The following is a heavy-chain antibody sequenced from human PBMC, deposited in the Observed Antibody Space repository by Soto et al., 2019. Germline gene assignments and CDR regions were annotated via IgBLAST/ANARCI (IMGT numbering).Heavy chain of an antibody. CDR2: IYYSGST. Sequence: SETLSLTCTVSGGSISSSSYYWGWIRQPPGKGLEWIGSIYYSGSTYYNPSLKSRVTISVDTSKNQFSLKLSSVTAADTAVYYCARSDGSSWYSSEYFQHWGQGTPVTVSS. J-gene: IGHJ1*01. CDR3: ARSDGSSWYSSEYFQH. D-gene: IGHD6-19*01. V-gene: IGHV4-39*01. CDR1: GGSISSSSYY.